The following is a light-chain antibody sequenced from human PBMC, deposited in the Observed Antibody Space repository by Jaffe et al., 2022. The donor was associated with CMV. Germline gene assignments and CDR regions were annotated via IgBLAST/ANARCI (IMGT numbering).Light chain of an antibody. V-gene: IGKV3-11*01. CDR1: QSVNMN. CDR3: QQRSNWPPTIT. Sequence: EIVLTQSPATLSLSPGERATLSCRASQSVNMNLAWYQQKPGQAPRLLIYDASDRATGIPDRFSGSGSGTDFTLSISSLEPEDFAVYYCQQRSNWPPTITFGQGTRLEI. CDR2: DAS. J-gene: IGKJ5*01.